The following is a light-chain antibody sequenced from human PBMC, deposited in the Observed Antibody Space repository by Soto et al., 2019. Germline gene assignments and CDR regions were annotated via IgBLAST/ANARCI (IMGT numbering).Light chain of an antibody. CDR2: DTS. J-gene: IGKJ5*01. Sequence: EIVLSQSPGTLSLSPGERATLSCRASQSVSSSYLAWYQQKPGQAPRLPIYDTSYRATGIPARFSGSGSGTDFTLTISSLEPEDFAVYYCQQRSNWITFGQGTRLEIK. V-gene: IGKV3D-20*02. CDR1: QSVSSSY. CDR3: QQRSNWIT.